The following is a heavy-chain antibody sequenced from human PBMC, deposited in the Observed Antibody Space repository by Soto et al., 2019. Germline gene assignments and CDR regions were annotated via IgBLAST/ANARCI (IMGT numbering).Heavy chain of an antibody. V-gene: IGHV3-33*01. Sequence: QVQLVESGGGVVQPGKSLRLSCAGSGFTFRAYGMHWVRQAPGKGLEWVAVIWFDGSGEYYEDSVKGRFTVSRDNSKNTAYLILNNLRAEDTAVYFCARTHAQSSGSCLDFCGHGTLVTVSS. J-gene: IGHJ4*01. D-gene: IGHD3-22*01. CDR2: IWFDGSGE. CDR3: ARTHAQSSGSCLDF. CDR1: GFTFRAYG.